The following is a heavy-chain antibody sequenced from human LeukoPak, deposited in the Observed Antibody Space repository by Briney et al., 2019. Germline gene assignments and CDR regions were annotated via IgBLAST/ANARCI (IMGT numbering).Heavy chain of an antibody. CDR2: INPNSDAT. J-gene: IGHJ4*02. CDR3: ARGPEYGGTIDY. Sequence: ASVKVSCTASGYTFIGHYIHWVRQAPGQGLEWMGWINPNSDATKYSQQFQGRVTMPSDTSISTTYMDLTRLTSHDTAAYYCARGPEYGGTIDYWGQGTLVTVSS. CDR1: GYTFIGHY. V-gene: IGHV1-2*02. D-gene: IGHD4-23*01.